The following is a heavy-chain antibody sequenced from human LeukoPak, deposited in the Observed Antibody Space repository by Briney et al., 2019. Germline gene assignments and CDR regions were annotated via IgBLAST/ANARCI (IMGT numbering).Heavy chain of an antibody. J-gene: IGHJ4*02. CDR2: INHSGST. V-gene: IGHV4-34*01. CDR1: GGSFSGYY. Sequence: PSETLSLTCAVYGGSFSGYYWSWIRQPPGKGLEWIGEINHSGSTNYNPSLKSRVTISVDTSKNQFSLKMNSVTAADTAVYYCANGGGSGSYYTGYWGQGTLVTVSS. D-gene: IGHD3-10*01. CDR3: ANGGGSGSYYTGY.